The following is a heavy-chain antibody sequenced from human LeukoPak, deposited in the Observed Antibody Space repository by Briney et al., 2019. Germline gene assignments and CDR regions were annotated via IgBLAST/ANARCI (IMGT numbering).Heavy chain of an antibody. D-gene: IGHD6-19*01. CDR3: ARWWLIKGFDY. V-gene: IGHV4-59*01. Sequence: PSETLSLTCTVSGGSIRSYYWSWIRQPPRKGLEWMGYIYYSGSTHYNPSLPSRGPISVDASTNQVPLKLSAVTAADPGVYYCARWWLIKGFDYWGQGTRVSVPS. CDR2: IYYSGST. J-gene: IGHJ4*02. CDR1: GGSIRSYY.